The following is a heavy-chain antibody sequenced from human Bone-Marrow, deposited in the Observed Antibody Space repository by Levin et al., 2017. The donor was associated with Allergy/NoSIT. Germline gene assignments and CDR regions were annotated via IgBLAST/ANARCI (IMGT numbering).Heavy chain of an antibody. CDR3: ARVPNRGLNDAFDI. CDR2: INSDGSST. V-gene: IGHV3-74*01. Sequence: GESLKISCAASGFTFSSYWMHWVRQAPGKGLVWVSRINSDGSSTSYADSVKGRFTISRDNAKNTLYLQMNSLRAEDTAVYYCARVPNRGLNDAFDIWGQGTMVTVSS. D-gene: IGHD7-27*01. CDR1: GFTFSSYW. J-gene: IGHJ3*02.